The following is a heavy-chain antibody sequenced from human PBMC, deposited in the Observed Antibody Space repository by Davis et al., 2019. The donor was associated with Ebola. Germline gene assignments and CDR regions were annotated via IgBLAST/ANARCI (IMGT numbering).Heavy chain of an antibody. CDR2: ILRESGSI. J-gene: IGHJ4*02. CDR1: GFAFADYA. Sequence: PGGFLRLSCTASGFAFADYAMHWVRQPPGKGLEWVSGILRESGSIGYLDSVKGRFTISRDDSKNTLYLQMNSLRPEDTAVYYCARDLVPGTPDYFDCWGQGTLVTVSS. V-gene: IGHV3-9*01. D-gene: IGHD1-26*01. CDR3: ARDLVPGTPDYFDC.